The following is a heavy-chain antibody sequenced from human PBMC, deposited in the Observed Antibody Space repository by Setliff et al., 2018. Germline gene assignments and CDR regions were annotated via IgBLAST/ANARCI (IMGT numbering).Heavy chain of an antibody. D-gene: IGHD3-3*01. CDR1: GGSISSRTYY. V-gene: IGHV4-61*09. CDR3: ARVSGFLYVDV. Sequence: SETLSLTCSVSGGSISSRTYYWSWIRQPAGKGLEWIGHIYTSWSTNYNPSLKSRVTMSVDATKNQFSLKLTSGTAADTAVYYCARVSGFLYVDVWGKGTTVTVSS. J-gene: IGHJ6*03. CDR2: IYTSWST.